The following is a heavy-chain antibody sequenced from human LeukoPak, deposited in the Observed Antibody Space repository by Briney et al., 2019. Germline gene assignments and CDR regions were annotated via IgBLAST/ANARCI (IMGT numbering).Heavy chain of an antibody. CDR2: ISRSSTYI. V-gene: IGHV3-21*01. CDR1: GFTFSTYS. Sequence: TSGGSLRLSFAASGFTFSTYSMNWVRQAPGKGLEWVSSISRSSTYIYYADSVKGRFTISRDNAKNSLYLQMNSLRAEDTAVYYCAASPVAAAGTRTYWYFDLWGRGTLVTVSS. CDR3: AASPVAAAGTRTYWYFDL. J-gene: IGHJ2*01. D-gene: IGHD6-13*01.